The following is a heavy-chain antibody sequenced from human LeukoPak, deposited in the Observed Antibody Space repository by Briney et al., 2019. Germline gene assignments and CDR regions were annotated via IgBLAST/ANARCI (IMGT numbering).Heavy chain of an antibody. CDR1: GFTFSSNH. D-gene: IGHD3-10*01. Sequence: PGGSLRLSCAASGFTFSSNHMTWVRQAPGKGLEWVSAISGSDGSTYYADSVKGRFTISRDNSKDTLYLQINSLRAEDTAVYYCAKVSAVTRGHCDYWGQGNLVTVSS. J-gene: IGHJ4*02. V-gene: IGHV3-23*01. CDR2: ISGSDGST. CDR3: AKVSAVTRGHCDY.